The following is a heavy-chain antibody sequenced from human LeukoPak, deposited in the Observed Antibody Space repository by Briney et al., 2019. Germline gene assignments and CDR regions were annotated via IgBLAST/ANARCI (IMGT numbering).Heavy chain of an antibody. CDR3: ARVSPSVAGIRYYYYYMDV. V-gene: IGHV4-61*02. J-gene: IGHJ6*03. Sequence: PSETLSLTCTVSGGSISSGSYYWSWIRQPAGKGLEWIGRIYTSGSTNYNPSLKSRVTISVDTSKNQFSLKLSSVTAADTAVYYCARVSPSVAGIRYYYYYMDVWGKGTTVTISS. D-gene: IGHD6-19*01. CDR1: GGSISSGSYY. CDR2: IYTSGST.